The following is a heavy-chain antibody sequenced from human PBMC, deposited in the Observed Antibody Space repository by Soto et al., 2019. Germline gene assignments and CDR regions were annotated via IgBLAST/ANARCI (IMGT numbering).Heavy chain of an antibody. CDR3: ARGAATYYFDY. V-gene: IGHV1-2*04. D-gene: IGHD2-15*01. Sequence: QVQLEQSGAEVKKPGASVRVSCKASEYTFTAYYMDWVRQAPGQGLEWMGRINVNSGGTKYAQKFQGWVTLTRDTSSNTAYMEVSRLRSDDTAVYYCARGAATYYFDYWGQGTLVTVSS. CDR1: EYTFTAYY. CDR2: INVNSGGT. J-gene: IGHJ4*02.